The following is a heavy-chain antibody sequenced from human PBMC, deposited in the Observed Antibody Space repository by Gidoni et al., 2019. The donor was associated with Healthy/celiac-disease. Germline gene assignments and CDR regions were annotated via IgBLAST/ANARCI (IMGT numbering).Heavy chain of an antibody. CDR1: GDSGASNSSA. D-gene: IGHD1-26*01. CDR3: ARDSRAAGGSYYGIDS. CDR2: TYYRSKCYN. V-gene: IGHV6-1*01. Sequence: QVQLQQSGPGLVKPSQTLTLTCAISGDSGASNSSAWNWIRQSPSRGLEWLGRTYYRSKCYNDSALSVKSRITINPDTSKTQFSLQLNSVTPEDTAVYYCARDSRAAGGSYYGIDSWGQGTLVTVSS. J-gene: IGHJ4*02.